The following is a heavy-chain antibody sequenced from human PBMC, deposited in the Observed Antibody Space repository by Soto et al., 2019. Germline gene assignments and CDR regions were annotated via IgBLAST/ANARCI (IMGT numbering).Heavy chain of an antibody. CDR3: ARDIVVVVAATPPYYGMDV. J-gene: IGHJ6*02. D-gene: IGHD2-15*01. CDR2: IYYSGST. V-gene: IGHV4-61*01. CDR1: GGSVSSGSYY. Sequence: PSETLSLTCTVSGGSVSSGSYYWSWIRQPPGKGLEWIGYIYYSGSTNYNPSLKSRVTISVDTSKNQFSLKLSSVTAADTAVYYCARDIVVVVAATPPYYGMDVWGQGTTATVSS.